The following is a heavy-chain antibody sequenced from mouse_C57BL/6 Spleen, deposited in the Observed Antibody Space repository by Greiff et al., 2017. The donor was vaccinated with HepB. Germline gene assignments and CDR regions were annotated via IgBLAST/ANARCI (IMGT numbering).Heavy chain of an antibody. D-gene: IGHD2-4*01. CDR1: GYTFTSYT. J-gene: IGHJ1*03. CDR3: ARCYYDYDEYFDV. V-gene: IGHV1-4*01. CDR2: INPSSGYT. Sequence: VKLMESGAELARPGASVKMSCKASGYTFTSYTMHWVKQRPGQGLEWIGYINPSSGYTKYNQKFKDKATLTADKSSSTAYMQLSSLTSEDSAVYYCARCYYDYDEYFDVWGTGTTVTVSS.